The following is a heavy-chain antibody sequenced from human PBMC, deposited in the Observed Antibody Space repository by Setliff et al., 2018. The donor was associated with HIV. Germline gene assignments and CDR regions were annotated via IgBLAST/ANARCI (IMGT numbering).Heavy chain of an antibody. Sequence: TLSLTCTVSGDSISSGGYYWSWIRQHPGTGLEWIGYIYYSGTTYYNPSLKSRVTISVDTSKNQFSLKLTSVTAADTAVYFCARGTRSSVNWFDPWGQGTLVTVSS. CDR2: IYYSGTT. D-gene: IGHD2-2*01. CDR1: GDSISSGGYY. CDR3: ARGTRSSVNWFDP. V-gene: IGHV4-31*03. J-gene: IGHJ5*02.